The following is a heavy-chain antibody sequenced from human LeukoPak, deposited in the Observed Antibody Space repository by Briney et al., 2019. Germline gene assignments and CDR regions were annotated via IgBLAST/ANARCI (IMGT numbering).Heavy chain of an antibody. D-gene: IGHD2-15*01. Sequence: PGRSLRLSCAASGFTFDDYAMHWVRQAPGKGLEWVSGISWNSGSIGYADSVKGRFTISRDNAKNSLYLQMNSLRAEDTGVYYCARDKDIPYFGMDVWGQGTTVTVSS. V-gene: IGHV3-9*01. CDR1: GFTFDDYA. CDR3: ARDKDIPYFGMDV. CDR2: ISWNSGSI. J-gene: IGHJ6*02.